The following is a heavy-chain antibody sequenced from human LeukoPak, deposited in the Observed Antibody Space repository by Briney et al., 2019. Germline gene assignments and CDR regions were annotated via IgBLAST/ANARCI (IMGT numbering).Heavy chain of an antibody. J-gene: IGHJ3*02. CDR3: ARALHGIAAAGYDAFDI. Sequence: SQTLSLTCAISGDSVSSNSAAWNWIRQSPSRGLEWLGRTHYRSKWYNDYAVSVKSRITINPDTSKNQFSLQLNPVTPEDTAVYYCARALHGIAAAGYDAFDIWGQGTMVTVSS. CDR1: GDSVSSNSAA. V-gene: IGHV6-1*01. D-gene: IGHD6-13*01. CDR2: THYRSKWYN.